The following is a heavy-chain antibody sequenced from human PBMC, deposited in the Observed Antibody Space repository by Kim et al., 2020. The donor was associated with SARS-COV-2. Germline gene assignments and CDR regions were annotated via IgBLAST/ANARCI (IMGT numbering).Heavy chain of an antibody. CDR2: MHGRGSS. V-gene: IGHV4-59*01. J-gene: IGHJ3*01. CDR3: ARDPPGGDGAYDL. Sequence: SETLSLTCAVSGDSIRNSYWTWIRQPPGKGLEWIGYMHGRGSSSYSPSLKRRLTMSVDTSNNQFSVELRSVTAADTAGFYCARDPPGGDGAYDLWGRGTMVRVS. D-gene: IGHD4-17*01. CDR1: GDSIRNSY.